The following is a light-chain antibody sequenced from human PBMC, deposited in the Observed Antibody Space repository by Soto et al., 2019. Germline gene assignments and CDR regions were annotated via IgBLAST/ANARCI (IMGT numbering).Light chain of an antibody. V-gene: IGKV3-11*01. Sequence: EIVLTQSPATLSSSPGERATLSCRASQSVSSYLAWYQQKPGQAPRLLIYDASNRATGIPARFSGSGSGTDFTLTISSLEPEDFAVYYCQQRSNWPGTFGKGTKV. J-gene: IGKJ1*01. CDR2: DAS. CDR1: QSVSSY. CDR3: QQRSNWPGT.